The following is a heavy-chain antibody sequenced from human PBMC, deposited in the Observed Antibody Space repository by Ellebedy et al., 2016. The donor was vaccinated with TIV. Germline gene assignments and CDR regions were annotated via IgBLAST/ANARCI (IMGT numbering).Heavy chain of an antibody. CDR2: MRQDGNDK. CDR3: ATDGSYGDHLSPAHAFEN. Sequence: GGSLRLSCAAYGFSFRSYWMSWVRQAPGKGLEWVANMRQDGNDKYYVDSVRGRFTISRDNAKNSLYLQMNSLRADDTAVYYCATDGSYGDHLSPAHAFENWGQGTEVIVSS. D-gene: IGHD1-26*01. CDR1: GFSFRSYW. V-gene: IGHV3-7*01. J-gene: IGHJ3*02.